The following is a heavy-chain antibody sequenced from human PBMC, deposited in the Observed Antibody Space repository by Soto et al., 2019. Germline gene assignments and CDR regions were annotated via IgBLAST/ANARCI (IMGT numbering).Heavy chain of an antibody. V-gene: IGHV3-30*18. CDR1: GFTFSSYG. CDR3: AKGITMIVVVSPADV. D-gene: IGHD3-22*01. J-gene: IGHJ6*02. CDR2: ISYDGSNK. Sequence: GGSLRLSCAASGFTFSSYGMHWVRQAPGKGLEWVAVISYDGSNKYYADSVKGRFTISRDNSKNTLYLQMNSLRAEDTAVYYCAKGITMIVVVSPADVSGQGTTVTVSS.